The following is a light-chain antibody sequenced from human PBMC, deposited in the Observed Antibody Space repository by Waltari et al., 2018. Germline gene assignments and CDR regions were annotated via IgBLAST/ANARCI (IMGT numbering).Light chain of an antibody. Sequence: QPVLTQPPSSSASPGDSARLTCTLPSDINVGDFNIHWYQQKPRSPPRFLLYYNADSEKAQGSGVPSRFSGSKDASANAGILLISGLQSEDEADYYCMFWPNNVWVFGGGTKLTVL. J-gene: IGLJ3*02. CDR2: YNADSEK. CDR1: SDINVGDFN. V-gene: IGLV5-37*01. CDR3: MFWPNNVWV.